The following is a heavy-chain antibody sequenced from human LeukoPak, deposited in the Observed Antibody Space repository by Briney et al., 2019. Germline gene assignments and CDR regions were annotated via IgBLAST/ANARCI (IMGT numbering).Heavy chain of an antibody. CDR3: AKAILLWFGELLSGGDAFDI. CDR2: FSGCGGST. J-gene: IGHJ3*02. D-gene: IGHD3-10*01. CDR1: GFTLSRYA. Sequence: PGGFLRLSCAASGFTLSRYAMSWVRQAPGKGLGWVSAFSGCGGSTYYADSVKGRFTISRDNSKNTLYLQMNSLRAEDTAVYYCAKAILLWFGELLSGGDAFDIWGQGTMVTVSS. V-gene: IGHV3-23*01.